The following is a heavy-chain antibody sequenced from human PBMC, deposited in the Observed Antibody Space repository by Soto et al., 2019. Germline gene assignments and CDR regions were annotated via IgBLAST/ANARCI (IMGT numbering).Heavy chain of an antibody. D-gene: IGHD6-25*01. CDR3: ARDPGGSGYAFDM. V-gene: IGHV3-33*01. CDR1: GFTFSSDA. J-gene: IGHJ3*02. Sequence: GGSLRLSCAASGFTFSSDAMHWVRRAPGKGLEWVAFIWDDGSNKHYADSVKGRFIISRDNSENTLYLQMNSLRAEDTAVYFCARDPGGSGYAFDMWGQGTMVTVSS. CDR2: IWDDGSNK.